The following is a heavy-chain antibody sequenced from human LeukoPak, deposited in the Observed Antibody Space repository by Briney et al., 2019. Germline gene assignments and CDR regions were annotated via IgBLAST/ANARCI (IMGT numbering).Heavy chain of an antibody. CDR2: ISPSGDIT. CDR3: AKDDAWLRFGE. D-gene: IGHD3-10*01. CDR1: GFTFSNHG. V-gene: IGHV3-23*01. J-gene: IGHJ4*02. Sequence: GSLRLSCAASGFTFSNHGMNWVRQAPRKGLEWVSGISPSGDITYYADSVKGRFTISRDNSKNTLYLEVISLTAEDTAVYYCAKDDAWLRFGEWSQGTLVTVSS.